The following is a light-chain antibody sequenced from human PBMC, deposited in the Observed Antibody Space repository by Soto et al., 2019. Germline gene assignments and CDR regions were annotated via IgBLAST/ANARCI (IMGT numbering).Light chain of an antibody. Sequence: EIVLTQSPGTLSLSPGERATLFCRASESMKRRYLAWYQQKPGQAPRVLIYAASNRATGIPDRFSGSGSGTDFSLTISRLEPEDFAVYYCHQYDNTPQTFGQGTKVDI. CDR1: ESMKRRY. J-gene: IGKJ2*01. V-gene: IGKV3-20*01. CDR2: AAS. CDR3: HQYDNTPQT.